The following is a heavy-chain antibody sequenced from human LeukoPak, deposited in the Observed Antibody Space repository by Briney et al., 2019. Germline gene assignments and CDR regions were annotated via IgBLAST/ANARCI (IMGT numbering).Heavy chain of an antibody. D-gene: IGHD3-9*01. V-gene: IGHV5-51*01. J-gene: IGHJ4*02. CDR1: GYSFTSYW. Sequence: GESLKISCKGSGYSFTSYWIGWVRQMPGKGLEWMGIIYPGDSDTRYSPSFQGQVTISADKSISTAYLQWSSLKASDTAMYYCARGPRRDILTGYIDYWGQGTLLTVSS. CDR2: IYPGDSDT. CDR3: ARGPRRDILTGYIDY.